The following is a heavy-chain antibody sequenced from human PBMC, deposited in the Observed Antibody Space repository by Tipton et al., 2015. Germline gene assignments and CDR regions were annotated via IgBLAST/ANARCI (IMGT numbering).Heavy chain of an antibody. CDR3: AKKGYQPLYFESHDYGMDV. J-gene: IGHJ6*02. V-gene: IGHV1-8*01. D-gene: IGHD2-2*02. CDR1: GYTFTSYD. Sequence: QLVQSGGEVKKPGASVNVSCKASGYTFTSYDINWVRQATGQGLEWMGWMNPNSGNTGYAQKFQGRVTMTRNTSISTAYMELSSLRSEDTAVYYGAKKGYQPLYFESHDYGMDVWGQGTTVTVSS. CDR2: MNPNSGNT.